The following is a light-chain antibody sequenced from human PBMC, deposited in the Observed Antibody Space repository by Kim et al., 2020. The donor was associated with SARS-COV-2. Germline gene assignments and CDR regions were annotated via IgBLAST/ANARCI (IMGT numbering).Light chain of an antibody. V-gene: IGLV2-14*03. CDR2: DVS. CDR1: RSDVGAYNY. CDR3: ISYSTSATWV. J-gene: IGLJ3*02. Sequence: GQSITISGPGTRSDVGAYNYVSWFQHPPGKVPKVMVSDVSQRPSGISTRFSGSKSGNTASLTISGLQAEDEADYYCISYSTSATWVFGGGTQLTVL.